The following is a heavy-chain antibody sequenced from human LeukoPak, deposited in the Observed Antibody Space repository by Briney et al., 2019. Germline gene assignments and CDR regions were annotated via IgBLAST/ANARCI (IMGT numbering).Heavy chain of an antibody. CDR3: AKDSLATLYDSSGYIDY. D-gene: IGHD3-22*01. J-gene: IGHJ4*02. Sequence: GRSLRLSCAASGFTFNDYAMHWVRQAPGKGLEWVSGISWNSGNIGYADCVKGRFTISRDNAKNSLYLQMNSLRAEDTALYYCAKDSLATLYDSSGYIDYWGQGTLVTVSS. CDR2: ISWNSGNI. V-gene: IGHV3-9*01. CDR1: GFTFNDYA.